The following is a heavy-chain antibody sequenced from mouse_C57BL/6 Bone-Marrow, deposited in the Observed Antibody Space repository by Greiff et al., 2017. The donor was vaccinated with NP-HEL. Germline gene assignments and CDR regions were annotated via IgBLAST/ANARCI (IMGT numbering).Heavy chain of an antibody. CDR1: GYAFSSSW. CDR2: IYPGAGDT. CDR3: DRQYYEDY. V-gene: IGHV1-82*01. D-gene: IGHD1-1*01. Sequence: VNLVESGPELVKPGASVKISCKASGYAFSSSWMNWVKQRPGKGLEWIGRIYPGAGDTIYNGKFKGKATLTADKSSSTAYMQLSSQTSEEYAVYFCDRQYYEDYWGQGTTLTVSA. J-gene: IGHJ2*01.